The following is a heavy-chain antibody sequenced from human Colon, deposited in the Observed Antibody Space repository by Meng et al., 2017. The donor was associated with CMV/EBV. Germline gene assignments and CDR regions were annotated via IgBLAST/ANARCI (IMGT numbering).Heavy chain of an antibody. D-gene: IGHD2-21*01. J-gene: IGHJ4*02. CDR3: ADDYSLY. CDR2: IRYDGTNK. CDR1: GFSFNTFG. Sequence: GESLKISCSASGFSFNTFGMHWVRQAPGKGLEWVAFIRYDGTNKYYGDSVRGRFTISRDNSKNTLYLQMNSLRAEDTAVYYCADDYSLYWGQGTLVTVSS. V-gene: IGHV3-30*02.